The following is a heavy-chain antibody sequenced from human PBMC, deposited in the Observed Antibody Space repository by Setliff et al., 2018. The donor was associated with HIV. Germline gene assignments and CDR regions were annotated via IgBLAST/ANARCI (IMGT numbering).Heavy chain of an antibody. CDR1: GYTFPNYG. CDR3: ARGVVVAGNPYYFDY. CDR2: ISAYNGNT. Sequence: ASVKVSCKASGYTFPNYGITWVRQAPGQGPEWMGWISAYNGNTNYAQKIQGRVTMTTDTFTSTAYMELRSLRSGDTAVYYCARGVVVAGNPYYFDYWGQGTLVTVSS. D-gene: IGHD2-15*01. V-gene: IGHV1-18*04. J-gene: IGHJ4*02.